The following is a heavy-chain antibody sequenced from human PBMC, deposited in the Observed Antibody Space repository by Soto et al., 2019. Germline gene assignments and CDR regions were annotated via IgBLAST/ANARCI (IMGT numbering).Heavy chain of an antibody. V-gene: IGHV3-13*04. CDR2: IGTAGDT. Sequence: GGSLRLSCAASGFTFGSYDMHWVRQATGKGLEWVSAIGTAGDTYYPGSVKGRFTISRENAKNSLYLQMNSLRAGDTAVYYCARGITMVRGVIIDYFDYWGQGTLVTVSS. CDR3: ARGITMVRGVIIDYFDY. J-gene: IGHJ4*02. CDR1: GFTFGSYD. D-gene: IGHD3-10*01.